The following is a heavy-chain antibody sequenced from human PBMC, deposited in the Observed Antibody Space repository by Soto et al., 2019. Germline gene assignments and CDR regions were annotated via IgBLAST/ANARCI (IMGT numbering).Heavy chain of an antibody. CDR2: IYSSGST. CDR1: GGSISSYY. J-gene: IGHJ6*02. CDR3: ARTPYSSGWHYHYYGMDV. Sequence: SETLSLTCTVSGGSISSYYWSWIRQPPGKGLEWIGYIYSSGSTNYNPSLKSRVTISVDTSKNQFSLKLSSVTAVDTAVYYCARTPYSSGWHYHYYGMDVWGQGTTVTVSS. V-gene: IGHV4-59*01. D-gene: IGHD6-19*01.